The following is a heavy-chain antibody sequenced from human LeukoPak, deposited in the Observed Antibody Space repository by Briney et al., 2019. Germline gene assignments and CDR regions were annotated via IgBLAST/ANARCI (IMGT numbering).Heavy chain of an antibody. CDR2: IWPDGSKK. J-gene: IGHJ4*02. CDR3: AKISSSAEPNVDH. CDR1: GFTFSTYA. V-gene: IGHV3-30*02. Sequence: PGGSLRLSCAGSGFTFSTYAMHWVRQAPGKGLEWVAFIWPDGSKKYYADSVKGRFAISRENSNNTLYLQMNSLRPEDTGLYFCAKISSSAEPNVDHWGQGTRLTVSS. D-gene: IGHD1-14*01.